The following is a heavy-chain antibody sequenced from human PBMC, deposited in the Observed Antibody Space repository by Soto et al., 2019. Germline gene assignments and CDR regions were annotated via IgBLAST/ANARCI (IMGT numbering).Heavy chain of an antibody. V-gene: IGHV3-21*01. CDR1: GFTFSSYS. Sequence: EVQLVESGGGLVKPGGSLRLSCAASGFTFSSYSMNWVRQAPGKGLEWVSSISSSSSYIYYADSVKGRFTISRDNAKNSLYLQMNSLRAEDTAVYYCARDYPPRAGGIAALFGGMDYDGMDVWGQGTTVTVSS. J-gene: IGHJ6*02. CDR2: ISSSSSYI. D-gene: IGHD6-13*01. CDR3: ARDYPPRAGGIAALFGGMDYDGMDV.